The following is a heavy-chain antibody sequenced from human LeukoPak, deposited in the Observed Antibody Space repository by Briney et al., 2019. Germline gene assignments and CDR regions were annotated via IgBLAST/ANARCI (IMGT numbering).Heavy chain of an antibody. D-gene: IGHD3-10*01. CDR1: GGSISSYY. Sequence: PSETLSLTCTVSGGSISSYYWSWIRQPPGKGLEWLGYIYYSGSTNYNPSLKSRVTISVDTSKNQFSLKLSSVTAADTAVYYCARVGNYGSGSHFDYWGQGTLVTVSS. CDR2: IYYSGST. J-gene: IGHJ4*02. V-gene: IGHV4-59*01. CDR3: ARVGNYGSGSHFDY.